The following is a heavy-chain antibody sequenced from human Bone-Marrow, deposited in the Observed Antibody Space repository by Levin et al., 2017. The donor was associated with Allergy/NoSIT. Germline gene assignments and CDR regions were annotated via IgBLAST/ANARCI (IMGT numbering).Heavy chain of an antibody. V-gene: IGHV3-49*03. Sequence: GESLKISCTASGFTFGDYAMSWFRQAPGKGLEWVGFIRSKAYGGTTEYAASVKGRFTISRDDSKSIAYLQMNSLKTEDTAVYYCTRDSPYYGDPGVVDYWGQGTLVTVSS. CDR3: TRDSPYYGDPGVVDY. CDR2: IRSKAYGGTT. D-gene: IGHD4-17*01. CDR1: GFTFGDYA. J-gene: IGHJ4*02.